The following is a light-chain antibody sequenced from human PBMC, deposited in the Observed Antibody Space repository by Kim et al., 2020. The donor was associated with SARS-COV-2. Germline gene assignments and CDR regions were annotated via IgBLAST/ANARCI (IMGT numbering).Light chain of an antibody. J-gene: IGLJ3*02. CDR3: QSYDSSNWV. Sequence: GKPVTISCTRSGGSIASNYVQWYQQRPGSAPTTVIYEDNQRPSGVPDRFSGSIDSSSNSASLTISGLKTEDEADYYCQSYDSSNWVFGGGTQLTVL. CDR2: EDN. CDR1: GGSIASNY. V-gene: IGLV6-57*03.